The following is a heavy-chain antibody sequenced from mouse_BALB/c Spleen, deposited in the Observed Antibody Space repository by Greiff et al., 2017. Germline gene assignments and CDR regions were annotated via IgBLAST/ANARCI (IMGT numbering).Heavy chain of an antibody. CDR2: INPYNDGT. CDR3: ARAIYYGSSACDY. Sequence: EVQLQQSGPELVKPGASVKMSCKASGYTFTSYVMHWVKQKPGQGLEWIGYINPYNDGTKYNEKFKGKATLTSDKSSSTAYMELSSLTSEDSAVYYCARAIYYGSSACDYWGKGTTLTVSS. V-gene: IGHV1-14*01. J-gene: IGHJ2*01. CDR1: GYTFTSYV. D-gene: IGHD1-1*01.